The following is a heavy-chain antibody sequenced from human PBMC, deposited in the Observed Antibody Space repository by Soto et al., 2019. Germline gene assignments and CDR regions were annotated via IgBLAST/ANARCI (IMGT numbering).Heavy chain of an antibody. CDR3: AGVYYGGYSVNNY. V-gene: IGHV3-30-3*01. J-gene: IGHJ4*02. Sequence: PGGSLRLSCAVSGFTFSSFAMSWVRQAPGKGLEWVAATSYDGSNKYYADSVKGRFIISRDNSENTLDLLLNTLRAEDTAVYYCAGVYYGGYSVNNYWGQGTPVTVSS. D-gene: IGHD2-8*01. CDR1: GFTFSSFA. CDR2: TSYDGSNK.